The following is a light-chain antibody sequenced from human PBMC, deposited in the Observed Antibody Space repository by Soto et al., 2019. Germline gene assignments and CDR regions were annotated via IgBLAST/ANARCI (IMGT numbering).Light chain of an antibody. CDR1: QSVLYRANNKDY. Sequence: DIVMTQSPDSLAVSLGERATIYCKSSQSVLYRANNKDYLAWYQQKPGQPPKLLIYWASTRESGVPDRSSGSGSGTDFTLTISSLQAEDVAVYYCQQYYTTPRTFGQGTRVEI. V-gene: IGKV4-1*01. CDR2: WAS. J-gene: IGKJ1*01. CDR3: QQYYTTPRT.